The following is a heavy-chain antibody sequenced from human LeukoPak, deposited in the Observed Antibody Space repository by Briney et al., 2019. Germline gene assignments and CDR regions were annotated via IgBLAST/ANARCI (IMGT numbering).Heavy chain of an antibody. J-gene: IGHJ4*02. CDR3: VPADKQ. D-gene: IGHD6-13*01. Sequence: PGGSLRLSCAAAGFTFSRYWMTWVRQAPGKGLEWVANIKQDGSEEYYVDSVQGRFTISRDNAKNSLYLQMNSLRADDTAVYYCVPADKQWGQGTLVTVSS. CDR2: IKQDGSEE. V-gene: IGHV3-7*02. CDR1: GFTFSRYW.